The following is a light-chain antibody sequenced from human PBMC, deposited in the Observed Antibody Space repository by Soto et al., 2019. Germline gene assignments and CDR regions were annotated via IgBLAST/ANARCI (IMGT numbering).Light chain of an antibody. V-gene: IGLV2-11*01. J-gene: IGLJ1*01. CDR2: DVS. Sequence: QSALTQPRSVSGSPGQSVTISCTGPTIDVDSSNYVSWYQQHPGKAPKLMIYDVSERPSGVPDRFSGSKSGSTASLTISGPQAEDEADYYCCSYATTFYVCGSGTKATVL. CDR3: CSYATTFYV. CDR1: TIDVDSSNY.